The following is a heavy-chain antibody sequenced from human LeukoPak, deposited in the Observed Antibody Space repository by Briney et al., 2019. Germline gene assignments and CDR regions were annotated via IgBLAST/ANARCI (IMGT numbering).Heavy chain of an antibody. CDR1: GFTFSSYW. Sequence: GGSLRLSCAASGFTFSSYWMSWVRQAPGKGLEWVANIKQDGSEKYYVDSVKGRFTISRDNAKNSLYLQMNSLRAEDTAVYYCARDTWGYSYGNLDYWGQGTLVTVSS. CDR2: IKQDGSEK. V-gene: IGHV3-7*01. J-gene: IGHJ4*02. D-gene: IGHD5-18*01. CDR3: ARDTWGYSYGNLDY.